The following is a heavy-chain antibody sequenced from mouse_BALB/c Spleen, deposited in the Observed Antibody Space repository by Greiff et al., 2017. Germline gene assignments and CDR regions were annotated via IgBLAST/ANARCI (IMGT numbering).Heavy chain of an antibody. Sequence: QVQLKESGAELVKPGASVKLSCKASGYTFTEYIIHWVKQRSGQGLEWIGWFYPGSGSIKYNEKFKDKATLTADKSSSTVYMELSRLTSEDSAVYFCARHEHYDYDGSWFAYWGQGTLVTVSA. D-gene: IGHD2-4*01. CDR2: FYPGSGSI. J-gene: IGHJ3*01. CDR3: ARHEHYDYDGSWFAY. CDR1: GYTFTEYI. V-gene: IGHV1-62-2*01.